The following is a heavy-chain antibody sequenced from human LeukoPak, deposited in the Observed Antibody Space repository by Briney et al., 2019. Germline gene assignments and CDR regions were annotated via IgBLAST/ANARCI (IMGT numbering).Heavy chain of an antibody. V-gene: IGHV3-7*01. J-gene: IGHJ4*02. CDR1: GFTLSTYW. CDR3: VRLSMSMVMVTNY. D-gene: IGHD5-18*01. CDR2: INEDGSEK. Sequence: GGSLRLSCAASGFTLSTYWMSWVRLAPGKGLEWVANINEDGSEKYYVGSVQGRFTISRDNGRNALYLQMDTLRAEDTAVYYCVRLSMSMVMVTNYWGQGTRVTVS.